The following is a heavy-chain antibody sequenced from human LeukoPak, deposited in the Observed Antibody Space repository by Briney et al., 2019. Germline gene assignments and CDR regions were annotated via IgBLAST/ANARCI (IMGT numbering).Heavy chain of an antibody. CDR2: ISWDGGST. J-gene: IGHJ4*02. CDR3: AKENHSSSYYLDY. CDR1: GFTFDDYA. D-gene: IGHD6-6*01. Sequence: GGSLRLSCAASGFTFDDYAMHWVRQAPGKGLEWVSLISWDGGSTYYADSVKGRFTISRDNSKNSLYLQMNSLRAEDTALYYCAKENHSSSYYLDYWGQGTLVTVSS. V-gene: IGHV3-43D*03.